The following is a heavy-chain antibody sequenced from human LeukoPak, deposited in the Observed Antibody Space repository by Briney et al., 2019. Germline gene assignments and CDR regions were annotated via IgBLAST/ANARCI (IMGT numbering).Heavy chain of an antibody. Sequence: TSETLSLTCTVSGGSISSHYWSWIRQPPGKGLEWIGYIYYSGSTNYNPSLKSRVTISVDTSKNQFSLKLSSVTAADTAVYYCARDRGAAAGTWFYLFDPWGQGTLVTVSS. V-gene: IGHV4-59*11. CDR3: ARDRGAAAGTWFYLFDP. CDR2: IYYSGST. CDR1: GGSISSHY. J-gene: IGHJ5*02. D-gene: IGHD6-13*01.